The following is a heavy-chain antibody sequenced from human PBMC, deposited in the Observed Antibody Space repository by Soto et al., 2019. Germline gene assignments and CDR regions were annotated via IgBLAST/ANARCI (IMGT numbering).Heavy chain of an antibody. Sequence: GGSLRLSCTAPGFTFGDYAMSWFRQAPGKRLEWVGFIRSKAYGGTTEYAASVKGRFTISRDDSKSIAYLQMNSLKTEDTAAYYCTRDPKGSSSMSWFDPWGQGTLVTVSS. CDR1: GFTFGDYA. CDR3: TRDPKGSSSMSWFDP. CDR2: IRSKAYGGTT. J-gene: IGHJ5*02. V-gene: IGHV3-49*03. D-gene: IGHD6-6*01.